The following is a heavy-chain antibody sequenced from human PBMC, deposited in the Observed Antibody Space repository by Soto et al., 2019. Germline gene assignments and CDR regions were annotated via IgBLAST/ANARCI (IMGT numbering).Heavy chain of an antibody. CDR3: AISWMHGPEAFDI. CDR1: GYTFTSYG. J-gene: IGHJ3*02. Sequence: GASVKVSCKASGYTFTSYGISWVRQAPGRGLEWMGWISAYNGNTNYAQKLQGRVTMTTDTSTSTAYMELRSLRSDDTAVYYCAISWMHGPEAFDIWGQGTMVTVSS. CDR2: ISAYNGNT. V-gene: IGHV1-18*01. D-gene: IGHD2-2*03.